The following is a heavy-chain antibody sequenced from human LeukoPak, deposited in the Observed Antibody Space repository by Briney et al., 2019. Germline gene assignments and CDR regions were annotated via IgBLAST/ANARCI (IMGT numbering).Heavy chain of an antibody. D-gene: IGHD6-13*01. Sequence: ASVKVSCKASGYTFTSYYMHWVRQAPGQGHEWMGIVNPSGGSTSYAQKFQGRVTMTRDTSTSTVYMELSSLRSEDTAVYYCARVDKDAQLDPWGQGTLVTVSS. CDR2: VNPSGGST. V-gene: IGHV1-46*01. CDR1: GYTFTSYY. CDR3: ARVDKDAQLDP. J-gene: IGHJ5*02.